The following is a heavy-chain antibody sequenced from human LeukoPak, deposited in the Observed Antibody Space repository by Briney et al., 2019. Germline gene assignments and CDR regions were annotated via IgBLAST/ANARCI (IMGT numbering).Heavy chain of an antibody. CDR2: ISYDGSIK. CDR1: GFTFSSHA. D-gene: IGHD2-2*01. Sequence: SGGSLRLSCAASGFTFSSHAMHWVRQAPGKGLGWVAFISYDGSIKYYADSVKGRFTISRDHSKNTLYLQMSSLRTEDTAVYYCARDRSRNYSCDYWGQGTLVSVSS. V-gene: IGHV3-30-3*01. CDR3: ARDRSRNYSCDY. J-gene: IGHJ4*02.